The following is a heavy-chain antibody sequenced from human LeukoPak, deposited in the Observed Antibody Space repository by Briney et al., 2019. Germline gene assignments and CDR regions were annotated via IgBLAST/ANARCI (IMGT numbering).Heavy chain of an antibody. CDR2: NSSDGGSA. J-gene: IGHJ4*02. CDR1: GFTFSNYA. V-gene: IGHV3-64*05. D-gene: IGHD3-9*01. CDR3: VKGRPNILTGFYDFDY. Sequence: GGSLRLSCSASGFTFSNYAMHWVRQAPGKGLEYVSTNSSDGGSAYYADSVQGRFTISRDNSKNTLYVQMSSLRAEDTAVYYCVKGRPNILTGFYDFDYWGQGTLVTVSS.